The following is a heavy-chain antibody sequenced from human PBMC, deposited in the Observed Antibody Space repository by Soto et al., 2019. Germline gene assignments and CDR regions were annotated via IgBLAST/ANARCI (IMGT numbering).Heavy chain of an antibody. CDR2: ISSSGSTT. CDR1: GFALSDCS. J-gene: IGHJ4*02. V-gene: IGHV3-48*02. Sequence: EAQLVESGGDLVQPGESLRLSCAASGFALSDCSMNWVRQAPGKGPEWVAYISSSGSTTHYAESVKGRFTVSRDNAKNSLYLQMNSLRDDDTGVYYCARDQRRNPFDLWGQGSLVSVSS. CDR3: ARDQRRNPFDL.